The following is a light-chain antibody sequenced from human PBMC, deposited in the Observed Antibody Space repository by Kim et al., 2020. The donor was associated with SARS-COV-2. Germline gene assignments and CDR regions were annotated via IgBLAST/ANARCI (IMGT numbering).Light chain of an antibody. J-gene: IGLJ3*02. V-gene: IGLV10-54*01. CDR3: SAWDSSLSAWV. Sequence: LTQPPSVSKGLRQTATLTCTGNSNNVGNQGAAWLQQHQGHPPKLLSYRNNNRPSGISERLSASRSGNTASLTITGLQPEDEADYYCSAWDSSLSAWVFGGGTKLTVL. CDR1: SNNVGNQG. CDR2: RNN.